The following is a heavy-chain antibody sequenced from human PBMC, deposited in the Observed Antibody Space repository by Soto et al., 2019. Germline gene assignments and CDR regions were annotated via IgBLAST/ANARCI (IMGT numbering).Heavy chain of an antibody. CDR1: GYIFTNYD. J-gene: IGHJ5*02. D-gene: IGHD4-17*01. CDR3: ARGIIYGDYSTWFAL. CDR2: INPNSGNT. Sequence: QAQMVQYGAAVKKPGASENVSFKASGYIFTNYDINWVRQATGQGLEYLGCINPNSGNTGYVQKLKGRVTITRNTYINTAYMELNSLRSEEPAVYYSARGIIYGDYSTWFALWGQGPLVTVSS. V-gene: IGHV1-8*01.